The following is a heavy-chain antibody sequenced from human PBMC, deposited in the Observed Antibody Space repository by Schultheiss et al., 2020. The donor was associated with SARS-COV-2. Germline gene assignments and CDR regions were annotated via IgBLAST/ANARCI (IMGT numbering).Heavy chain of an antibody. Sequence: GGSLRLSCAASGFTFSDYYMNWVRQAPGKGLEWVSFITNSGRTIYYADSVKGRFTISRDNAKNSLYLQMNSLRAEDTAVYYCARDRSHSRSPSFDYWGQGTLVTVSS. CDR3: ARDRSHSRSPSFDY. CDR1: GFTFSDYY. CDR2: ITNSGRTI. J-gene: IGHJ4*02. V-gene: IGHV3-11*04. D-gene: IGHD2/OR15-2a*01.